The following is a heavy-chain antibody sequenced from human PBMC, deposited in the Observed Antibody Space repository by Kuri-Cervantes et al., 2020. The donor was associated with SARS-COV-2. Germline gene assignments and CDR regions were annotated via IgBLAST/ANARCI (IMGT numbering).Heavy chain of an antibody. V-gene: IGHV3-48*01. Sequence: GGSLRLSCEVSGFLFSASAIHWVRQAPGKGLEWVAYISSTASIKHYGDSVKGRFTISRDNAKNLLYLQMNSLRAEDTAVYYCAREDFYYLDVWGKGTTVTVSS. CDR1: GFLFSASA. J-gene: IGHJ6*03. CDR2: ISSTASIK. CDR3: AREDFYYLDV.